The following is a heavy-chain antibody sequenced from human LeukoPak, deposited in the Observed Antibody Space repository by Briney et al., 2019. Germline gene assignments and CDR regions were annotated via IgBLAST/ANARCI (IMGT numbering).Heavy chain of an antibody. D-gene: IGHD5-18*01. CDR3: ARGSEQLWLQIDS. J-gene: IGHJ4*02. CDR1: EYTFTSYS. V-gene: IGHV1-46*01. CDR2: VNPSGGST. Sequence: ASVKVSCKASEYTFTSYSMHWVRQAPGHGPEWMGTVNPSGGSTSYAQNFQGRVTMTRDTSTSTVYMELSSLRSEDTAVYYCARGSEQLWLQIDSWGQGTLVIVSS.